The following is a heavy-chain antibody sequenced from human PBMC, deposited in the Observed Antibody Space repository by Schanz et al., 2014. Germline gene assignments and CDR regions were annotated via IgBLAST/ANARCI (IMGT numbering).Heavy chain of an antibody. V-gene: IGHV3-23*01. CDR3: AREDCSATSCYFRY. CDR2: ISGSGGDT. Sequence: EVQLLESGGRLVQPGGSLRLSCTVSGFTVNNYAMNWVRQAPGRGLEWVSTISGSGGDTYPADSVKGRFIISRDNAKNSLYLQMNSLRVEDTAVYYCAREDCSATSCYFRYWGQGTLVTVSS. CDR1: GFTVNNYA. J-gene: IGHJ4*02. D-gene: IGHD2-21*01.